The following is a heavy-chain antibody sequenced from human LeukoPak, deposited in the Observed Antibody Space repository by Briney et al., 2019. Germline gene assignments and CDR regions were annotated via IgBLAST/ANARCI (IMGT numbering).Heavy chain of an antibody. J-gene: IGHJ6*02. V-gene: IGHV3-7*03. D-gene: IGHD3-16*01. CDR3: ARGGGLDV. CDR2: INSDGSEG. Sequence: GGSLRLSCAVSGFTFSGFWMSWSRQAPGKGLEWVASINSDGSEGYYADVVKGRFTISRDNAKNSLYLQMSNLRAEDTAVYFCARGGGLDVWGQGATVTVSS. CDR1: GFTFSGFW.